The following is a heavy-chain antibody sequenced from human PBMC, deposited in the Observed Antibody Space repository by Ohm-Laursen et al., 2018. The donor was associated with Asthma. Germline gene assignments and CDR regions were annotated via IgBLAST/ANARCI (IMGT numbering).Heavy chain of an antibody. J-gene: IGHJ4*02. CDR2: ISSDISTI. V-gene: IGHV3-48*01. Sequence: SLRLSCTASGFTFSYYNMNWVRQAPGKGLEWVSFISSDISTIYYADSVKGRFTISRDNAKNSLYLQMNSLRPDDTAVYYCARDVMEWYLPAFDFWGQGTLVTVSS. CDR1: GFTFSYYN. CDR3: ARDVMEWYLPAFDF. D-gene: IGHD3-3*01.